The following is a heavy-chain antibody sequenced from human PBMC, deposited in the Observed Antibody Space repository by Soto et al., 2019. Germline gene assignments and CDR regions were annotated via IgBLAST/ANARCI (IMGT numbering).Heavy chain of an antibody. Sequence: ASVKVSCKASGYTFTSYGISWVRQAPGQGLEWMGWISAYNGNTNYAQKLQGRVTMTTDTSTSTAYMELRSLRSDDTAVYYCARVPYANYYYYYYMDVWGKGTTVTVSS. CDR2: ISAYNGNT. J-gene: IGHJ6*03. D-gene: IGHD2-8*01. CDR3: ARVPYANYYYYYYMDV. V-gene: IGHV1-18*01. CDR1: GYTFTSYG.